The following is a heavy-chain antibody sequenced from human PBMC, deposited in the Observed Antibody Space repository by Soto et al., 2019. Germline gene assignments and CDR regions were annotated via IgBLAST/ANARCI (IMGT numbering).Heavy chain of an antibody. CDR2: IIPIFGST. Sequence: QVQLVQSGAEVRKPGSSVKVSCKASGGTFSSYAITWVRQAPGQGLEWMGGIIPIFGSTNYGQKFQGRVTIDADESTSTAYMELSRLRSEDTAVYYCAREGTTAPQDGFYYYGMDVWGQGTTVTVSS. D-gene: IGHD5-18*01. CDR3: AREGTTAPQDGFYYYGMDV. J-gene: IGHJ6*02. CDR1: GGTFSSYA. V-gene: IGHV1-69*01.